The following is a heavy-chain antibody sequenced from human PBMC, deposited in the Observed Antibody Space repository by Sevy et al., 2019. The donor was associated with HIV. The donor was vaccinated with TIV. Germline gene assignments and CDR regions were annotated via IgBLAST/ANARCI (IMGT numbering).Heavy chain of an antibody. Sequence: GGSLRLSCAASGFTLSDYYMSWIRQAPGKGLELVSYISSSGHTIYYADSVKGRFTISRDDAKNSVYLQMNRLRADDTAVYYCATEVDYSSSAFDYWGQGTLVTVSS. D-gene: IGHD6-6*01. J-gene: IGHJ4*02. CDR1: GFTLSDYY. V-gene: IGHV3-11*01. CDR2: ISSSGHTI. CDR3: ATEVDYSSSAFDY.